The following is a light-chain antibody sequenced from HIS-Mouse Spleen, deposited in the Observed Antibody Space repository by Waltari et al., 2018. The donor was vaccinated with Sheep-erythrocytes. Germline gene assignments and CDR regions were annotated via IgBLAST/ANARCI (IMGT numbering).Light chain of an antibody. CDR3: CSYAGSSTPWV. Sequence: QSALTQPASVSGSPGQSITISCTGTSSDVGSYNLVSWYQQHPGKAPKLIIYEGSKRPPGGSNRFSGSKSGNTASLTISGLQAEDEADYYCCSYAGSSTPWVFGGGTKLTVL. V-gene: IGLV2-23*01. CDR2: EGS. J-gene: IGLJ3*02. CDR1: SSDVGSYNL.